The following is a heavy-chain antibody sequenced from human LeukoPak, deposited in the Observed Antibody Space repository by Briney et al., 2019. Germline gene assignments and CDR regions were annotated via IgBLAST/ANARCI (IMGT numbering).Heavy chain of an antibody. D-gene: IGHD1-14*01. V-gene: IGHV4-59*01. CDR3: AREYRAGRYYYDY. CDR1: GGSISTYF. Sequence: LSETLSLTCTVSGGSISTYFWTWIRQPPGKGLEWIGYIYYNGSTKYNPSLKSRVTISLDMSRNQFSLNLTSVTAADTAIYYCAREYRAGRYYYDYWGQGTLVPVSS. J-gene: IGHJ4*02. CDR2: IYYNGST.